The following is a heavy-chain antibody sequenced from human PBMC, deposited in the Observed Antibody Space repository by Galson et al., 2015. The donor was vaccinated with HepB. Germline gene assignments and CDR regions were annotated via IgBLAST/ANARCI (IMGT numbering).Heavy chain of an antibody. CDR2: IIPIFGTA. D-gene: IGHD1-26*01. Sequence: SVKVSCKASGGTFSSYAISWVRQAPGQGLEWMGGIIPIFGTANYAQKFQGRVTITADESTSTAYMELSSLRSEDTAVYYCARDPGGSLLDWYFNLWGRGTLVTVSS. V-gene: IGHV1-69*13. CDR3: ARDPGGSLLDWYFNL. J-gene: IGHJ2*01. CDR1: GGTFSSYA.